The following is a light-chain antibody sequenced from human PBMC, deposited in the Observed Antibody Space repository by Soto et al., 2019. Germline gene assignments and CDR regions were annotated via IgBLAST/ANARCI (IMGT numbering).Light chain of an antibody. Sequence: QSPVTQPACVSASPGQSISMARTGSSIDVGSYHLVSWCQQHPGKAPKLMIYEVSKRPSGVSNRFSGSKSGNTASLTISGLQTEDEADYFCCSYAGSWTYVFGTGTKVTVL. V-gene: IGLV2-23*02. CDR1: SIDVGSYHL. CDR3: CSYAGSWTYV. CDR2: EVS. J-gene: IGLJ1*01.